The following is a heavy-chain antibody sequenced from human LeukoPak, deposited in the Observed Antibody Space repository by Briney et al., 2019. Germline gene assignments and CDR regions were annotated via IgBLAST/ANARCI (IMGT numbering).Heavy chain of an antibody. D-gene: IGHD3-10*01. J-gene: IGHJ6*03. CDR2: INWNGGST. CDR1: GFTFDDYG. V-gene: IGHV3-20*04. CDR3: ARAYYGSGISYYYYMGV. Sequence: GGSLRLSCAASGFTFDDYGMSWVRQAPGKGLEWVSGINWNGGSTGYADSVKGRFTISRDNAKNSLYLQMNSLRAEDTALYYCARAYYGSGISYYYYMGVWGKGTTVTVSS.